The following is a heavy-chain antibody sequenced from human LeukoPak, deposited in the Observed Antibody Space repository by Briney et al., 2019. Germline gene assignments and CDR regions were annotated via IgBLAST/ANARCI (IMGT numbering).Heavy chain of an antibody. Sequence: GGSLRLSCAASGFTFSDFYMSWLRQTPGKGLEWVSYISTSGTTIDYANSVKGRFTISRDNAKDSLYLQINNLGAEDTAVYYCAKGHTYGMIWGQGTLVTVSS. CDR3: AKGHTYGMI. D-gene: IGHD5-18*01. CDR1: GFTFSDFY. V-gene: IGHV3-11*01. CDR2: ISTSGTTI. J-gene: IGHJ1*01.